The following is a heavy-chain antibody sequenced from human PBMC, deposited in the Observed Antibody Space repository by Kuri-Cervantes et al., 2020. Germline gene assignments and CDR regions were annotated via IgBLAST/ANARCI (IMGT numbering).Heavy chain of an antibody. V-gene: IGHV3-30*03. CDR1: GFTFSSYG. J-gene: IGHJ4*02. CDR3: ARRYTSGWYFFDY. D-gene: IGHD6-19*01. Sequence: GESLKISCAASGFTFSSYGMHWVRQAPGKGLEWVAVISYDGSNKYYADSVKGRFTISRDNAKNSLYLQMNSLRAEDTAVYYCARRYTSGWYFFDYWGQGTLVTVSS. CDR2: ISYDGSNK.